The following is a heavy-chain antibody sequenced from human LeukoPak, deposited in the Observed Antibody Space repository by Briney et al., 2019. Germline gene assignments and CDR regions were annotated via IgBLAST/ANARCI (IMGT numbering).Heavy chain of an antibody. V-gene: IGHV3-74*01. Sequence: GGSLRLSCAASGFTFTNYWIHWVRQAPGKGLMWVSRIKSDGITTNYADSVKGRFTISRDNAKNTVYLQMNSLRAEDTAVYFCARGMFHGYCTDYWGQGTWVPVAS. CDR3: ARGMFHGYCTDY. J-gene: IGHJ4*02. CDR1: GFTFTNYW. CDR2: IKSDGITT. D-gene: IGHD3-3*01.